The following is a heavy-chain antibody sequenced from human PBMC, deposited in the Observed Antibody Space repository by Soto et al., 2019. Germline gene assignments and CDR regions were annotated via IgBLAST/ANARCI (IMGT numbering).Heavy chain of an antibody. CDR1: GFTFDDYA. CDR2: ISWNSDSV. Sequence: GGSLRLSCAASGFTFDDYAMHWVRQAPGKGLEWVSSISWNSDSVVYADSVKGRFTISRDNAKNSLYLQMNSLRAEDTALYYCARTLGSSPLRYYLSCIDFRGTGPTGTVST. CDR3: ARTLGSSPLRYYLSCIDF. J-gene: IGHJ6*04. V-gene: IGHV3-9*01. D-gene: IGHD1-26*01.